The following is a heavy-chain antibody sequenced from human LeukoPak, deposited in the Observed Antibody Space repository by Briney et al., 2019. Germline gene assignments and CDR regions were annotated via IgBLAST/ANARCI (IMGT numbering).Heavy chain of an antibody. Sequence: PGGSLRLSCAASGFTFSSYAMSWVRQAPGKGLEWVSAISGSGGSTYYADSVKGRFTISRDNSKNTVYLQMNSLRAADTAVYYCAKVPVFSVTISEVVTDDAFDIWGQGTIVTVSS. V-gene: IGHV3-23*01. CDR2: ISGSGGST. D-gene: IGHD3-3*01. CDR1: GFTFSSYA. CDR3: AKVPVFSVTISEVVTDDAFDI. J-gene: IGHJ3*02.